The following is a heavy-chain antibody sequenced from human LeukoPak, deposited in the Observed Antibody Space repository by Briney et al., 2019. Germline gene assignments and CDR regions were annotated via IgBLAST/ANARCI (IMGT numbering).Heavy chain of an antibody. D-gene: IGHD5-18*01. CDR2: IYYSGST. CDR1: GGSISSSSYY. CDR3: ARLYAAMVPGEVDY. Sequence: SETLSLTCTVSGGSISSSSYYWGWIRQPPGKGLEWIGCIYYSGSTYYNPSLKSRVTISVDTSKNQFSLKLSSVTAADTAVYYCARLYAAMVPGEVDYWGQGTLVTVSS. V-gene: IGHV4-39*01. J-gene: IGHJ4*02.